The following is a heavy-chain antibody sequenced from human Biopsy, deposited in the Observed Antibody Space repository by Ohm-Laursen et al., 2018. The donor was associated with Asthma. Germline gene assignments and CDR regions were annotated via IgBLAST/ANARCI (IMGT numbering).Heavy chain of an antibody. CDR2: VKIKRHGGTT. Sequence: GSLRLSCAASGFTFSESWMTWVRQAPGKGLEWVGHVKIKRHGGTTDLAEPVKGRFTISRDDSKNTLYLQMNSRKTEDTAVYYCQRGFNGDDCGYWGQGTLVTVSS. D-gene: IGHD5-12*01. CDR1: GFTFSESW. V-gene: IGHV3-15*01. J-gene: IGHJ4*02. CDR3: QRGFNGDDCGY.